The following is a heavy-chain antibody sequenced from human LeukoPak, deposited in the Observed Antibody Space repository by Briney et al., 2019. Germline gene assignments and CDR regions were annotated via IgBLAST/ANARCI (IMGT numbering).Heavy chain of an antibody. J-gene: IGHJ4*02. D-gene: IGHD5-24*01. CDR3: AKSRPRSGWLQPSPYFDY. CDR1: GFTFSSYG. Sequence: GGSLRLSCAASGFTFSSYGMHWVRQAPGKGLEWVAVISYDGSNKYYADSVKGRFTISRDNSKNTLYLQMNSLRAEDTAVYYCAKSRPRSGWLQPSPYFDYWGQGTLVTVSS. CDR2: ISYDGSNK. V-gene: IGHV3-30*18.